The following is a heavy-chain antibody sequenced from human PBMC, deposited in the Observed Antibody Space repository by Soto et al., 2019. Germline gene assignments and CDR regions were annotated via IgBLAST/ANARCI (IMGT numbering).Heavy chain of an antibody. J-gene: IGHJ5*02. V-gene: IGHV1-18*04. D-gene: IGHD3-10*01. CDR3: ASDWCTDYYGSGSYFPWFNP. CDR1: GETFRSHC. Sequence: FEGAGETFRSHCLLCLRLYHRPGLALMGWISAYNGNTNYAQKLQGRVTMTTDTSTSTAYMELRSLRSDDTAVYYCASDWCTDYYGSGSYFPWFNPGGQGTLVTVPQ. CDR2: ISAYNGNT.